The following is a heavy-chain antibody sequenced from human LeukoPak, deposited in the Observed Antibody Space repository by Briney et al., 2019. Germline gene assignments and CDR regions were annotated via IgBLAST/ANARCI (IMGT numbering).Heavy chain of an antibody. CDR3: ARDLVFDFWSGSNYYYYMDV. Sequence: SETLSLTCTVSGGSISSYYWSWIRQPAGKGLEWIGRIYTSGSTNYNPSLKSRVTMSVDTSKNQFSLKPSSVTAADTAVYYCARDLVFDFWSGSNYYYYMDVWGKGTTVTVSS. J-gene: IGHJ6*03. V-gene: IGHV4-4*07. CDR2: IYTSGST. D-gene: IGHD3-3*01. CDR1: GGSISSYY.